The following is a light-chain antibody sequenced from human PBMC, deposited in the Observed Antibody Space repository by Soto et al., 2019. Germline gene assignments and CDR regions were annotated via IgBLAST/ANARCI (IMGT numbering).Light chain of an antibody. V-gene: IGKV3-11*01. CDR2: GAS. J-gene: IGKJ5*01. CDR3: QQRYSTPPVT. CDR1: PSVTNF. Sequence: DIELTQSPATLSLSLGERATLSCRASPSVTNFLTWYQHKPGQAPRLLIYGASNWATGIPARFSGSGSGTEFTLTISSLEPEDSATYYCQQRYSTPPVTFGQGTRLEIK.